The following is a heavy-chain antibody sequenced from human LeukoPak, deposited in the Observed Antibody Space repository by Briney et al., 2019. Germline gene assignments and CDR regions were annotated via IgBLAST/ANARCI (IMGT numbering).Heavy chain of an antibody. CDR2: IYTSGST. Sequence: SETLSLTCTVSGGSISSYYWSWIRQPAGKGLEWIGHIYTSGSTNYNPSLKSRVTMSVDTSKNQFSLKLRSVTAADTAVYYCAKDPRSSSISYFQHWGQGTLVTVSS. CDR3: AKDPRSSSISYFQH. V-gene: IGHV4-4*07. D-gene: IGHD6-6*01. J-gene: IGHJ1*01. CDR1: GGSISSYY.